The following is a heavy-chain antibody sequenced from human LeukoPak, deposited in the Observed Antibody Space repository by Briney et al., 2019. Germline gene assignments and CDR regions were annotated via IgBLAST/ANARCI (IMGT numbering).Heavy chain of an antibody. D-gene: IGHD3-10*01. V-gene: IGHV3-7*01. CDR2: IKEDGSEI. Sequence: GGSLRLSCAASGFIFNNYWMTWVRQTPEKGLEFVANIKEDGSEIFYLDSVKGRFTISRDNAKNSLYLQMNSLRVEDTAVYYCGRSPDGVDNWGQGTLVTVSS. CDR1: GFIFNNYW. J-gene: IGHJ4*02. CDR3: GRSPDGVDN.